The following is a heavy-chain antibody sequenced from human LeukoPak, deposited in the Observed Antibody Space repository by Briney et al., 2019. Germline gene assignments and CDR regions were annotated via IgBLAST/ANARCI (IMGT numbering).Heavy chain of an antibody. Sequence: SVKVSCKASGGTFSSYAISWVRQAPGQGLEWMGRIIPILGIANYAQKFQGRVTITADKSTSTAYVELSSLRSEDTAVYYCARDRGGYTVTPNGFDPWGQGTLVTVSS. CDR1: GGTFSSYA. CDR3: ARDRGGYTVTPNGFDP. V-gene: IGHV1-69*04. J-gene: IGHJ5*02. D-gene: IGHD4-17*01. CDR2: IIPILGIA.